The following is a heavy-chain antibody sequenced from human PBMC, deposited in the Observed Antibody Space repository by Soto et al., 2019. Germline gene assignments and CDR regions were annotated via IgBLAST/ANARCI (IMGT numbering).Heavy chain of an antibody. CDR1: GDSISSGGYY. CDR2: IYYSGST. V-gene: IGHV4-31*03. J-gene: IGHJ3*02. Sequence: KTSETLSLTCTVSGDSISSGGYYWSWIRQHPGKGLEWIGYIYYSGSTYYNPSLKSRLTLSVDTSKNQFSLKLASVTAADTAVYYCARDYYFDHSGYYYGGDSFDIWGQGTVVTVSS. CDR3: ARDYYFDHSGYYYGGDSFDI. D-gene: IGHD3-22*01.